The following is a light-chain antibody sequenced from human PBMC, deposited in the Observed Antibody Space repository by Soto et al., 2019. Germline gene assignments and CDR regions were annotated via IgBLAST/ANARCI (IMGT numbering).Light chain of an antibody. CDR1: SSDVGGYNY. CDR3: SSYTSSSNSYV. V-gene: IGLV2-14*01. Sequence: QSALTQPASVSGSPGQSITISCTGTSSDVGGYNYVSWYQQHPGKAPKLMIYDVSNRPSGVSNRFSASKSGNTASLTISGLQAEDEADYYCSSYTSSSNSYVFGTGTKVTVL. CDR2: DVS. J-gene: IGLJ1*01.